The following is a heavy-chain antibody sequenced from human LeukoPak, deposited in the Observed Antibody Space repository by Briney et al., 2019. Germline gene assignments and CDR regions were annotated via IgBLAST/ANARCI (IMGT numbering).Heavy chain of an antibody. D-gene: IGHD6-13*01. CDR2: IYYSGST. CDR3: ARGQNGNSRPIDY. J-gene: IGHJ4*02. CDR1: GGSISSTSYY. Sequence: PSETLSLTCTVSGGSISSTSYYWGWIRQPPGKGLEWIGCIYYSGSTYYNPSLKSRVTISVDTSKNQFSLKLSSVTAADTAVYYCARGQNGNSRPIDYWGQGTLVTVSS. V-gene: IGHV4-39*07.